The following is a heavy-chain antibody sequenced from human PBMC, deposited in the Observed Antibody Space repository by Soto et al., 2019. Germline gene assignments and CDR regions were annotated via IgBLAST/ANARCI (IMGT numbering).Heavy chain of an antibody. Sequence: GGSLRLSCAASGFTFSSYGMHWVRQAPGKWLEWMAVISYDGSNKYYADSVKGRFTISRDNSKNTLYLQMNSLRAEDTAVYYCAKGGFTVTDYYYGMDVWGQGPTVTVSS. D-gene: IGHD4-4*01. J-gene: IGHJ6*02. CDR2: ISYDGSNK. CDR1: GFTFSSYG. V-gene: IGHV3-30*18. CDR3: AKGGFTVTDYYYGMDV.